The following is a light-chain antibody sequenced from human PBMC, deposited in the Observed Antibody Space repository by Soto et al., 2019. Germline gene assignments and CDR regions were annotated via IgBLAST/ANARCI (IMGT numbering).Light chain of an antibody. CDR1: SSNIGSNY. CDR2: SNN. V-gene: IGLV1-47*02. J-gene: IGLJ1*01. CDR3: AAWDDSLSGYV. Sequence: QSVLTQPPSASGTPGQRVTISCSGSSSNIGSNYVYWYQQLPGTAPKLLIYSNNQRPSGVPDRFSGSKSGTSASLAISGLRSEDEADYYCAAWDDSLSGYVFGTGPKFTVL.